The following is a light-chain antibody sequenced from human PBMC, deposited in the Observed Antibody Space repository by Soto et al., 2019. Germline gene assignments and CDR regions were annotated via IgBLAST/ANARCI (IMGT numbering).Light chain of an antibody. V-gene: IGKV1-9*01. CDR1: QGISSY. CDR2: AAS. J-gene: IGKJ5*01. CDR3: QQLNSYPRTT. Sequence: IQLTQSPSSLSASVGDRVTITCRASQGISSYLAWYQQKPGKAPKLLIYAASTLKSGVPSRFSGSGSGTDFTLTISSLQPEDFATYYCQQLNSYPRTTFGQGTRLEIK.